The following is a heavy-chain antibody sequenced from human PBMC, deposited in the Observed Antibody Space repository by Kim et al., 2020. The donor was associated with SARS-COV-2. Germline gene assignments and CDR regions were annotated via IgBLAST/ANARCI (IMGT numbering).Heavy chain of an antibody. Sequence: SVKVSCKASGFTFTSSAVQWVRQARGQRLEWIGWIVVGSGNTNYAQKFQERVTITRDMSTSTAYMELSSLRSEDTAVYYCAADRGMVTIYYYYYGMDVWGQGTTVTVSS. CDR3: AADRGMVTIYYYYYGMDV. J-gene: IGHJ6*02. V-gene: IGHV1-58*01. CDR2: IVVGSGNT. CDR1: GFTFTSSA. D-gene: IGHD5-18*01.